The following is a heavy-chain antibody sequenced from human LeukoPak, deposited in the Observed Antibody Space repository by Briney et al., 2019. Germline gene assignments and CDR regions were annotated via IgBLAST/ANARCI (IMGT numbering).Heavy chain of an antibody. CDR3: ASHRL. CDR1: GFTFSSYA. D-gene: IGHD3-16*02. J-gene: IGHJ4*02. V-gene: IGHV3-30-3*01. CDR2: ISYDGSNK. Sequence: PGGSLRLSCAASGFTFSSYAMHWVRQAPGKGLEWVAVISYDGSNKYYADSVKGRFTISRDNSKNTLYLQMNSLRAEDTAVYYCASHRLGGQGTLVTVSS.